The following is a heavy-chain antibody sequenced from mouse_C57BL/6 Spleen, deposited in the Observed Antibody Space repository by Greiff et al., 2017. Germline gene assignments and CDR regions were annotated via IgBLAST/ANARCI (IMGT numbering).Heavy chain of an antibody. Sequence: QVQLQQPGAELVKPGASVKLSCKASGYTFTSYWMHWVKQRPGRGLEWIGRIDPNSGGTKYNEKFKSKATLTVDKPSSTAYMQLSSLTSEDSAVYYCARSGDYDGGGYYAMDYWGQGTSVTVSS. D-gene: IGHD2-4*01. V-gene: IGHV1-72*01. CDR1: GYTFTSYW. J-gene: IGHJ4*01. CDR3: ARSGDYDGGGYYAMDY. CDR2: IDPNSGGT.